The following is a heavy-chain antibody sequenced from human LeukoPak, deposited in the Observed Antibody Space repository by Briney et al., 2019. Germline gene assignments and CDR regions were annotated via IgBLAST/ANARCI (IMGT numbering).Heavy chain of an antibody. J-gene: IGHJ2*01. CDR3: ARRVVNNRNWYFNL. CDR2: IYPGDSNT. CDR1: GSTFTNYW. Sequence: GESLKISCKGSGSTFTNYWIGWVRQLPGKGLEWMGIIYPGDSNTRYSPSFKGQVTISADKSINTAYVQCSSLKASETAMYYCARRVVNNRNWYFNLWGRGTLVTVSS. V-gene: IGHV5-51*01. D-gene: IGHD4-23*01.